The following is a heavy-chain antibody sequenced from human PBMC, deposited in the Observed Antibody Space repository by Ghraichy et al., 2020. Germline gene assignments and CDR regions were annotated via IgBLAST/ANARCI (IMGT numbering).Heavy chain of an antibody. J-gene: IGHJ4*02. CDR2: INHSGST. D-gene: IGHD1-1*01. V-gene: IGHV4-34*01. Sequence: SETLSLTCAVYGGSFSGYYWSWIRQPPGKGLEWIGEINHSGSTNYNPSLKSRVTISVDTSKNQFSLKLSSVTAADTAVYYCARPNGTDFDYWGQGTLVTVSS. CDR1: GGSFSGYY. CDR3: ARPNGTDFDY.